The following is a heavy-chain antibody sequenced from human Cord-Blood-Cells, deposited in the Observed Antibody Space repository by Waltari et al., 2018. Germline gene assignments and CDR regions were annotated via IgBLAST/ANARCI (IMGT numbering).Heavy chain of an antibody. CDR1: GGSFSGYY. J-gene: IGHJ5*02. CDR3: ARVVRTDSSSNWFDP. CDR2: SNHRGSP. D-gene: IGHD6-13*01. V-gene: IGHV4-34*01. Sequence: QVQLQQWGAGLLKPSETLSLTCAVYGGSFSGYYWSWIRQPPGKGLEWIGESNHRGSPNYNPSLKSRVTISVDTSKNQFSLKLSSVTAADTAVYYCARVVRTDSSSNWFDPWGQGTLVTVSS.